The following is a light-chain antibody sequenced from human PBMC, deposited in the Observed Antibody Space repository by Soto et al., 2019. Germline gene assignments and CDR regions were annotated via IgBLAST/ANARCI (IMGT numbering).Light chain of an antibody. V-gene: IGKV3-20*01. J-gene: IGKJ2*01. Sequence: EVVLTQSPGTLSLSPGERATLSCRASQSVSNNYLAWYQQKPGRSPKLLIFGSSDRATGIPDRFSGSGSGTDFTVTISSLEPEDFAVYYCQQYGSSPPYTFGQGTKLEIK. CDR2: GSS. CDR1: QSVSNNY. CDR3: QQYGSSPPYT.